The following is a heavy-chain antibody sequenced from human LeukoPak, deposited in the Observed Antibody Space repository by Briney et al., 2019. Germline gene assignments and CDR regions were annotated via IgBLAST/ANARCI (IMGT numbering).Heavy chain of an antibody. D-gene: IGHD2-15*01. Sequence: GGSLRLSCAASGFTFNTYTMNWVRQAPGKGLEWVSSISISSSYISYSDSVKGRFTISRDNAKNSLFLQMNSLRAEDTAVYYCARGALDAATPFDSWGQGTLVTVSS. CDR2: ISISSSYI. CDR3: ARGALDAATPFDS. CDR1: GFTFNTYT. V-gene: IGHV3-21*01. J-gene: IGHJ5*01.